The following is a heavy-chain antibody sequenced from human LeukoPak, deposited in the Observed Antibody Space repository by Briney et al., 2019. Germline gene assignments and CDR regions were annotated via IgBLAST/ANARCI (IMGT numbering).Heavy chain of an antibody. Sequence: GGSLRLSCAASGFTFSSYWMHWVRQAPGKGLVWVSRINTDGSSTSYADSVKGRFTISRDNAQNTLYLEMNSLRAEDTAVYYCARANTFGEFYRYYFDYWGQGTLVTVSS. J-gene: IGHJ4*02. CDR3: ARANTFGEFYRYYFDY. CDR2: INTDGSST. CDR1: GFTFSSYW. V-gene: IGHV3-74*01. D-gene: IGHD3-10*01.